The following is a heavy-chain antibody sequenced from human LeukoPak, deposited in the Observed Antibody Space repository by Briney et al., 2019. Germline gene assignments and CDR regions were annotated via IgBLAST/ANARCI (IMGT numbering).Heavy chain of an antibody. CDR3: ARLNYYDSSGWD. CDR2: IYSGGST. Sequence: GGSLRLSCAASGFTVSSNYMSWVRQAPGKGLEWVSVIYSGGSTYYADSVKGRFTISRDNAKNSLYLQMNSLRAEDTAVYYCARLNYYDSSGWDWGQGTLVTVSS. D-gene: IGHD3-22*01. CDR1: GFTVSSNY. J-gene: IGHJ4*02. V-gene: IGHV3-53*01.